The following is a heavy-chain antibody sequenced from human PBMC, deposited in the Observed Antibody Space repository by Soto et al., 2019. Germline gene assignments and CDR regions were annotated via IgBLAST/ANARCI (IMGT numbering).Heavy chain of an antibody. J-gene: IGHJ4*02. V-gene: IGHV3-74*01. D-gene: IGHD3-16*01. CDR3: ARGYRWGGPYYLEY. Sequence: EVQLVESGGGLVQPGGSLRLSCAASGFTFSTYWMHWVRQAPGKGLVWVSRIHTDGSSTGYADSVKGRFTISRDNARNTVYLQMNSLRAEDTALYYCARGYRWGGPYYLEYWGQGILVTVSS. CDR1: GFTFSTYW. CDR2: IHTDGSST.